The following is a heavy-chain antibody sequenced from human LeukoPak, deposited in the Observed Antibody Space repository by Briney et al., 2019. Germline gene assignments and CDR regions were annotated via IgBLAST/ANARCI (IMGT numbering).Heavy chain of an antibody. CDR3: ARTSYSSSASIIHYYYYMDV. D-gene: IGHD6-6*01. J-gene: IGHJ6*03. CDR2: IYYSGST. Sequence: PSETLSLTCTVSGGSISSYYWSWIRQPPGKGLEWIGYIYYSGSTNYNPFLKSRVTISVDTSKNQFSLKLSSVTAADTAVYHCARTSYSSSASIIHYYYYMDVWGKGTTVTVSS. CDR1: GGSISSYY. V-gene: IGHV4-59*01.